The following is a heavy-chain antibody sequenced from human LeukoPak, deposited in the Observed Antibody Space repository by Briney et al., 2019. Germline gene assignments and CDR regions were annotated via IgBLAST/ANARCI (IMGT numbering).Heavy chain of an antibody. D-gene: IGHD2-2*02. CDR1: GFTFSSYG. Sequence: GGSLRLSCAASGFTFSSYGMHWVRQAPGKGLEWVAVKSYDGSNKYYADSVKGRFTISRDNSKNTLYLQMNSLRAEDTAVYYCAKEFPLAINPTYGDYWGQGTLVTVSS. V-gene: IGHV3-30*18. J-gene: IGHJ4*02. CDR3: AKEFPLAINPTYGDY. CDR2: KSYDGSNK.